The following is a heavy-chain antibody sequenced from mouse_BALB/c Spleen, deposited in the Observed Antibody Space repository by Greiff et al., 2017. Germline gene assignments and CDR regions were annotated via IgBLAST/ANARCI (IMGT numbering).Heavy chain of an antibody. Sequence: EVQGVESGGGLVQPGGSLRLSCATSGFTFTDYYMSWVRQPPGKALEWLGFIRNKANGYTTEYSASVKGRFTISRDNSQSILYLQMNTLRAEDSATYYCARGTTVVAYYAMDYWGQGTSVTVSS. CDR2: IRNKANGYTT. D-gene: IGHD1-1*01. J-gene: IGHJ4*01. V-gene: IGHV7-3*02. CDR3: ARGTTVVAYYAMDY. CDR1: GFTFTDYY.